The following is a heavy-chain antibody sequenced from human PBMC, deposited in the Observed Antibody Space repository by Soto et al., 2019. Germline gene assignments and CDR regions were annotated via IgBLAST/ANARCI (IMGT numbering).Heavy chain of an antibody. CDR3: ARAPGEYCGGDCHLAFDI. CDR2: IIPIFGTA. Sequence: SVKVSCKASGGTFSSYAIGWVRQAPGQGLEWMGGIIPIFGTANYAQKFQGRVTITADESTSTAYMELSSLRSEDTAVYYCARAPGEYCGGDCHLAFDIWGQGTMVTVSS. CDR1: GGTFSSYA. D-gene: IGHD2-21*02. V-gene: IGHV1-69*13. J-gene: IGHJ3*02.